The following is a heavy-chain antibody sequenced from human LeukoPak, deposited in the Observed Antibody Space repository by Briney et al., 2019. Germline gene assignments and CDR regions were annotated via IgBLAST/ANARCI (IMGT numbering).Heavy chain of an antibody. J-gene: IGHJ4*02. Sequence: PGGSLRLSCAASGFTFSSYSMNWVRQAPGKGLEWVSYISSSSSNSAIYYADSVKGRFTISRDNAKNSLYLQMNSLRAEDTAVYYCARDLLAVTTGGATYWGQGTLVTVSS. V-gene: IGHV3-21*05. CDR2: ISSSSSNSAI. CDR1: GFTFSSYS. D-gene: IGHD4-17*01. CDR3: ARDLLAVTTGGATY.